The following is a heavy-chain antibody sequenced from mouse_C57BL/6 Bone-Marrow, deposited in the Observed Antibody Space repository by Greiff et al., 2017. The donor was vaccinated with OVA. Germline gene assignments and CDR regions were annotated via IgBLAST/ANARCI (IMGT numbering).Heavy chain of an antibody. CDR2: INPSSGST. Sequence: VQGVESGAELARPGASVKMSCKASGYTFTSYTMHWVKQRPGQGLEWIGYINPSSGSTKYNQKFKDKATLTADKSSSTAYMQLSSLTSEDSAVYYCARSSNRAWFAYWGQGTLVTVSA. D-gene: IGHD2-5*01. CDR1: GYTFTSYT. J-gene: IGHJ3*01. V-gene: IGHV1-4*01. CDR3: ARSSNRAWFAY.